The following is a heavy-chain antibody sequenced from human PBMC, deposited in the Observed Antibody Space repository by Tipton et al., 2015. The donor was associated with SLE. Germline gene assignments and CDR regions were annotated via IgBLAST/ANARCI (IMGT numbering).Heavy chain of an antibody. J-gene: IGHJ4*01. CDR1: GFTFSNYW. V-gene: IGHV3-74*01. CDR3: ARGDISGYYVDY. Sequence: SLRLSCAASGFTFSNYWMHWVRQGPGEGLVWVSRIYTDGSRTHYADSVWGRFTISRDNAKNTVYLQMNSLRAEDTATYYCARGDISGYYVDYWGHGTLVTVSS. D-gene: IGHD3-22*01. CDR2: IYTDGSRT.